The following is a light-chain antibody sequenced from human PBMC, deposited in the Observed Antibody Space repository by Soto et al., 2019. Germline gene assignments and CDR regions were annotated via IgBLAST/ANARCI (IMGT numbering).Light chain of an antibody. Sequence: QSALTQPASVSGSPGQSITISCSGTRSDIGSYNYVAWYQQFPGKTPKILIYGVSNRPSGVSSRFSGSKSGNTASLTISGLQAEDEADYYCSSYTSSSTVGVFGTGTKLTVL. CDR1: RSDIGSYNY. CDR3: SSYTSSSTVGV. J-gene: IGLJ1*01. CDR2: GVS. V-gene: IGLV2-14*01.